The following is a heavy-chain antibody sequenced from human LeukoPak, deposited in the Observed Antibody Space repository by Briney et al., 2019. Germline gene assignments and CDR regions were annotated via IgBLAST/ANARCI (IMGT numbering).Heavy chain of an antibody. D-gene: IGHD2-2*03. CDR3: ARGLGYCSSTSCYSASELNDY. J-gene: IGHJ4*02. CDR2: MNPNSGNT. Sequence: AASAKVSCKASGYTFTSYDINWVRQATGQGLEWMGWMNPNSGNTGYAQKFQGRVTMTRNTSISTAYMELSSLRSEDTAVYYCARGLGYCSSTSCYSASELNDYWGQGTLVTVSS. CDR1: GYTFTSYD. V-gene: IGHV1-8*01.